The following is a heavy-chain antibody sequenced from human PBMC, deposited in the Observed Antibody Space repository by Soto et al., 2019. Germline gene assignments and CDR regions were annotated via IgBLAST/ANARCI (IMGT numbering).Heavy chain of an antibody. CDR1: GGSISSYY. V-gene: IGHV4-59*01. CDR2: IYYSGST. Sequence: QVQLQESGPGLVKPSETLSLTCTVSGGSISSYYWSRIRQPPGKGLEWIGYIYYSGSTNYNPSLKSRVTISVDTSKNQFSLKLSSVTAADTAVYYCARGKGDYWGQGTLVTVSS. CDR3: ARGKGDY. J-gene: IGHJ4*02.